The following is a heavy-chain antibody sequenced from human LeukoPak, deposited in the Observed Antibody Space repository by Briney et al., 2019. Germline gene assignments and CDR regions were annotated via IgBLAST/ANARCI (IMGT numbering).Heavy chain of an antibody. CDR3: SRMRVANDWFDP. V-gene: IGHV3-7*01. J-gene: IGHJ5*02. CDR1: GFTFSNYW. Sequence: PGGSLRLSCAASGFTFSNYWMGWVRQAPGKGLERVANIKQDGSEKYYVGSLKGRFTISRDNANNSLYLQMNSLRAEDTAVYYCSRMRVANDWFDPWGQGTLVTVSS. D-gene: IGHD4/OR15-4a*01. CDR2: IKQDGSEK.